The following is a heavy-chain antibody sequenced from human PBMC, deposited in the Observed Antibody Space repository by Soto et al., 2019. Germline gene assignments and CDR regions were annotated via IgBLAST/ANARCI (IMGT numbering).Heavy chain of an antibody. J-gene: IGHJ5*01. D-gene: IGHD6-13*01. V-gene: IGHV4-30-2*01. CDR3: VRESAPSGPNYFDS. Sequence: SEPLSLTCPVSGGSITGGPSSWNWVRQPPGKGLEWIAYISHSGSTYYNPSLKGRVTVSVDRSKNQFSLKLDSVSAADTAIYYCVRESAPSGPNYFDSWGPGTLVTVSS. CDR1: GGSITGGPSS. CDR2: ISHSGST.